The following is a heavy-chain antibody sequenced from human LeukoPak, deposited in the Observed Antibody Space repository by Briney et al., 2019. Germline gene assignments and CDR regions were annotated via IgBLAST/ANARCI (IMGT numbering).Heavy chain of an antibody. CDR1: GGSISSYY. Sequence: SESLSLACTVSGGSISSYYWSWVRQPPGKGLEWIGYIYYGGSTKYNPSLKGRVTISGDASKTQFSLKLNSVTAAATAVYYCARGSRELYYFDYWGPGTLVTVSS. J-gene: IGHJ4*02. D-gene: IGHD1-7*01. CDR3: ARGSRELYYFDY. V-gene: IGHV4-59*01. CDR2: IYYGGST.